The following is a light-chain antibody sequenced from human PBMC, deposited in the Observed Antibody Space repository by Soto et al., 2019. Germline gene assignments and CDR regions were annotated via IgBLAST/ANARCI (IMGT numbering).Light chain of an antibody. CDR3: QQYNNWPPVT. CDR2: GAS. V-gene: IGKV3-15*01. J-gene: IGKJ1*01. CDR1: QSVNSN. Sequence: EIVMTQSPATLSVSPGERATLSCRASQSVNSNLAWYQQKPGQAPRLLIYGASTRATAIPARFSGSGSGTEFTLTISSLQSEDFAVYYCQQYNNWPPVTFGQGTKVEIK.